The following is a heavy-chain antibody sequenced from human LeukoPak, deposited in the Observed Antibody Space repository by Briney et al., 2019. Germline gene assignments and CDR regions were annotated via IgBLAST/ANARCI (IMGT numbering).Heavy chain of an antibody. J-gene: IGHJ3*02. CDR1: GFTFGDFA. CDR2: IRGSGLNS. D-gene: IGHD4-23*01. Sequence: GGSVRLSCAASGFTFGDFAMTWVRQVPGKGLEWVSTIRGSGLNSYYADSVKGRFTISRDNSKSTLYLQMNRLRADDTALYYCAKDPHDDYVGVLDSWGPGTMVTVSS. V-gene: IGHV3-23*01. CDR3: AKDPHDDYVGVLDS.